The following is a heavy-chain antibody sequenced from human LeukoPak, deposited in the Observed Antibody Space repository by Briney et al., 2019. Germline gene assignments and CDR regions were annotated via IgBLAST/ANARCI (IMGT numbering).Heavy chain of an antibody. CDR3: ATSPIWFGASGRFDP. CDR2: INHSGST. CDR1: GGSFSGYY. J-gene: IGHJ5*02. Sequence: SETLSLTCAVYGGSFSGYYWSWIRQPPGKGLEWIGEINHSGSTNYNPSLKSRVTISVDTSENQFSLKLSSVTAADTAVYYCATSPIWFGASGRFDPWGQGTLVTVSS. D-gene: IGHD3-10*01. V-gene: IGHV4-34*01.